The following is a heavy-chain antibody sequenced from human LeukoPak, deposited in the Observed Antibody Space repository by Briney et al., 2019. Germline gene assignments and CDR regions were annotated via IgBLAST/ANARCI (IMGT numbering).Heavy chain of an antibody. CDR3: ARFRGGYDYFFDS. Sequence: GGSLRLSCAASGFTFSSYWMSWVRQAPGMGLEFVASIKQDGSERYYLDSVRGRFAISRDNAKNSLYLEMNSLRAEDTAVFYCARFRGGYDYFFDSWGQGTLVTVSS. CDR1: GFTFSSYW. CDR2: IKQDGSER. D-gene: IGHD3-22*01. J-gene: IGHJ4*02. V-gene: IGHV3-7*01.